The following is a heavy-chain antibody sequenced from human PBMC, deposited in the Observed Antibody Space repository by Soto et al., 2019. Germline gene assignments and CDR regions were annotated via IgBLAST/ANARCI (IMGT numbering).Heavy chain of an antibody. CDR2: ISWNSGNI. CDR3: AKGMSLGGSGLDAFDI. CDR1: GFTFDDHA. V-gene: IGHV3-9*01. J-gene: IGHJ3*02. D-gene: IGHD3-16*01. Sequence: EVQLVESGGRLVQPGRSLRLSCAASGFTFDDHAMHWVRQAPGKGLEWVSRISWNSGNIGYADSVKGRFSTSRDNAKSSLYLQVNSLRDEDTAVYYCAKGMSLGGSGLDAFDIWGQGTMVTVSS.